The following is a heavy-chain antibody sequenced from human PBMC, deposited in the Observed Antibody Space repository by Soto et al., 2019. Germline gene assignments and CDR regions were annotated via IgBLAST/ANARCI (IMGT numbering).Heavy chain of an antibody. V-gene: IGHV1-69*13. D-gene: IGHD2-2*01. J-gene: IGHJ5*02. CDR2: IIPIFGTA. Sequence: SVKVSCKASGGTFSSYAISWVRQAPGQGLEWMGGIIPIFGTANYAQKFQGRATITADESTSTAYMELSSLRSEDTAVYYCARVHPSSRGYCSSTSCFLNWFDPWGQGTLVTVSS. CDR1: GGTFSSYA. CDR3: ARVHPSSRGYCSSTSCFLNWFDP.